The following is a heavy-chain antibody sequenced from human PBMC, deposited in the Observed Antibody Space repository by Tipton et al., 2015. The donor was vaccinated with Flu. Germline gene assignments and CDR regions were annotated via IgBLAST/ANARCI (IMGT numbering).Heavy chain of an antibody. CDR3: ARDMGGFDY. J-gene: IGHJ4*02. Sequence: SLRLSCAASGFTFSSYGMHWVRQAPGKGLEWVAVISYDGSNKYYADSVKGRFTISRDNSKNTLYLQMNSLKSEDTAMYYCARDMGGFDYWGQGALVTVSS. CDR2: ISYDGSNK. CDR1: GFTFSSYG. D-gene: IGHD3-16*01. V-gene: IGHV3-30*03.